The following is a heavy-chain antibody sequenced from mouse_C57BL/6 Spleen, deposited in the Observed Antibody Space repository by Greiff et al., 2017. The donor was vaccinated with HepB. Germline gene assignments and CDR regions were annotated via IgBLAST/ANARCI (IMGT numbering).Heavy chain of an antibody. Sequence: QVQLQQPGAELVKPGASVKLSCKASGYTFTSYWMQWVKQRPGQGLEWIGEIDPSDSYTNYNQKFKGKATLTVDTSSSTAYMQLSSLTSEESAVYYCARSGLGRPYWGQGTTLTVSS. D-gene: IGHD4-1*01. V-gene: IGHV1-50*01. CDR2: IDPSDSYT. CDR3: ARSGLGRPY. CDR1: GYTFTSYW. J-gene: IGHJ2*01.